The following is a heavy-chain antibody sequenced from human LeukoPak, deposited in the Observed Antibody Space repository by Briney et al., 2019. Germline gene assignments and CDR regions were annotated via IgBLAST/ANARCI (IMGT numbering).Heavy chain of an antibody. D-gene: IGHD2-2*01. CDR2: IYTSGTT. CDR1: GGSISSYY. Sequence: SETLSLTCTVSGGSISSYYWSWIRQPAGKGLEWIGRIYTSGTTNYNPSFKSRVTMSVDRSKSQVSLNLRSVTAADTAVYYCAKEALRFCSSTSCYFDHWGQGTLVTVSS. J-gene: IGHJ4*02. V-gene: IGHV4-4*07. CDR3: AKEALRFCSSTSCYFDH.